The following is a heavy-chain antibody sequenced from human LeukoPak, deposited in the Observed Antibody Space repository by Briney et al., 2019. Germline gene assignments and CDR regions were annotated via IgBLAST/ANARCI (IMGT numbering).Heavy chain of an antibody. J-gene: IGHJ4*02. Sequence: PSETLSLTCTVSGGSISSYYWSWIRQPPGKGLEWIGYIYYSGSTNYNPSLKSRVTISVDTSKNQFSLKLSSVTAADTAVYYCARGVYSSSRQIDYWGQGTLVTVSS. CDR3: ARGVYSSSRQIDY. CDR2: IYYSGST. CDR1: GGSISSYY. V-gene: IGHV4-59*01. D-gene: IGHD6-13*01.